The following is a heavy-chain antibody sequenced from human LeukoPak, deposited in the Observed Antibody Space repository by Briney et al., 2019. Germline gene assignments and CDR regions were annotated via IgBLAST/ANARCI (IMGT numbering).Heavy chain of an antibody. V-gene: IGHV4-31*03. CDR2: IYYSGST. D-gene: IGHD4-11*01. CDR3: ARDLTVRDYYYGVDV. J-gene: IGHJ6*02. CDR1: GGSISSGGYY. Sequence: SETLSLTCTVSGGSISSGGYYWSWIRQHPGKGLEWIGYIYYSGSTYYNPSLKSRVTISVDTSKNQFSLKLSSVTAADTAVYYCARDLTVRDYYYGVDVWGQGTTVTVSS.